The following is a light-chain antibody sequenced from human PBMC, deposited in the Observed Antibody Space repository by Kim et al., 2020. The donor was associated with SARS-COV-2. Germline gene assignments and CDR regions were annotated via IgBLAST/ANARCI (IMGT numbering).Light chain of an antibody. CDR2: DVS. Sequence: GKSITISCTGTSRDVGGYNYVSWYQQHPGKAPKLMIYDVSRRPSGVPDRFSGSKSGNTASLTISGLQAEDEADYYCCSYAGSYTYVFGTGTKVTVL. CDR3: CSYAGSYTYV. V-gene: IGLV2-11*01. J-gene: IGLJ1*01. CDR1: SRDVGGYNY.